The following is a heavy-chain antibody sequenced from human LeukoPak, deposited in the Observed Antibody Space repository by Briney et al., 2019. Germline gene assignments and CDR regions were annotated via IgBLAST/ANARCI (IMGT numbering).Heavy chain of an antibody. Sequence: GSLRLSCAASGFTFSSYAKHWVRQAPGKGLEWVAVISYDGSNKYYADSVKGRFTISRDNSKNTLYLQMNSLRAEDTAVYYCAKLASRLRYFDWLLSGPHAFDIWGQGTMATVSS. J-gene: IGHJ3*02. V-gene: IGHV3-30*04. D-gene: IGHD3-9*01. CDR2: ISYDGSNK. CDR1: GFTFSSYA. CDR3: AKLASRLRYFDWLLSGPHAFDI.